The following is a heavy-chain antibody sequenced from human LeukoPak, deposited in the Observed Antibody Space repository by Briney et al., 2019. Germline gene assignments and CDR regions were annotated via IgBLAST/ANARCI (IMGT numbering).Heavy chain of an antibody. CDR1: GGSISSGSYY. J-gene: IGHJ6*04. Sequence: PSETLSLTCTVSGGSISSGSYYWRWLRQPAGKGLEWIGRIYTSGSTNYNPSLKSRVTISVDTSKNQFSLKLSSVTAADTAVYYCARDDRYGDFHLVWGKGTTVTVSS. D-gene: IGHD4-17*01. CDR2: IYTSGST. V-gene: IGHV4-61*02. CDR3: ARDDRYGDFHLV.